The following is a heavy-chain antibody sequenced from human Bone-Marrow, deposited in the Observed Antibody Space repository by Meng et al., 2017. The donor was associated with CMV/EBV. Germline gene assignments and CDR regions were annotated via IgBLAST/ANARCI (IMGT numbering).Heavy chain of an antibody. CDR3: AREMGDWNDPYGMDV. Sequence: SETLSLTCTVSGDSISSDAYYWTWIRQPPGKGLEWIGYIYYTGSTYYNPFLRSRVIMSVDTSKNQFSLTLRSVTPADTAVYYCAREMGDWNDPYGMDVWGQGTTVTVSS. D-gene: IGHD1-1*01. J-gene: IGHJ6*02. CDR2: IYYTGST. CDR1: GDSISSDAYY. V-gene: IGHV4-30-4*08.